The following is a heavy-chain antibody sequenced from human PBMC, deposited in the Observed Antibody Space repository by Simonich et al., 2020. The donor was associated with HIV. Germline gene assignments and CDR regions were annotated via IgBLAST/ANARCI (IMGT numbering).Heavy chain of an antibody. Sequence: QVQLQQWGAGLLKPSETLSLTCAVYGGSFSGYYWSWICQPPGKGREWSGEINHSGSTNYNPSLKSRVTISVDTSKNQFSLKLSSVTAADTAVYYCARRHPTTVTTPYFDYWGQGTLVTVSS. J-gene: IGHJ4*02. V-gene: IGHV4-34*01. D-gene: IGHD4-17*01. CDR3: ARRHPTTVTTPYFDY. CDR2: INHSGST. CDR1: GGSFSGYY.